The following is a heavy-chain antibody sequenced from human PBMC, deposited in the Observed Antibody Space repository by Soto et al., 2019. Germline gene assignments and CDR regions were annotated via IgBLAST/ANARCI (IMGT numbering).Heavy chain of an antibody. V-gene: IGHV1-46*03. D-gene: IGHD6-13*01. CDR1: GYTVTSDY. CDR3: ASTYASSRSHLPH. J-gene: IGHJ1*01. Sequence: GASVKASCKASGYTVTSDYMHWVREAPGQGLEWMGIINPSGGSTSYAQKFQGRVTMTRDTSTSTVYMELSSLRSEDTAVYYCASTYASSRSHLPHWGQGTLVPVSS. CDR2: INPSGGST.